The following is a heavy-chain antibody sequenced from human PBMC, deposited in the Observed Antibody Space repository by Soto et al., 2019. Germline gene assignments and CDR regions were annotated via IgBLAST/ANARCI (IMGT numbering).Heavy chain of an antibody. V-gene: IGHV1-2*04. CDR3: ARDGSSKGARLERDYRMDV. CDR1: GYTFTGYY. J-gene: IGHJ6*02. CDR2: INPNSGGT. Sequence: ASVKVSCKASGYTFTGYYMHWVRQAPGQGLEWMGWINPNSGGTNYAQKFQGWVTMTRDTSISTAYMELRRLRADDTAVYYCARDGSSKGARLERDYRMDVWGQGTTVTVSS. D-gene: IGHD3-10*01.